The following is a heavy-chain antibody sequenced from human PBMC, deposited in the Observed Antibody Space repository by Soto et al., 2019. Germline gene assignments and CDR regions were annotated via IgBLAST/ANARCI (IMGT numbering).Heavy chain of an antibody. D-gene: IGHD3-3*01. CDR2: ITTAGDP. CDR1: GFTFANHD. V-gene: IGHV3-13*05. CDR3: ARAITIFGLTPVSYGLDV. J-gene: IGHJ6*02. Sequence: EVLLVESGGKLVQPGGSLRLSCAASGFTFANHDMHWVRQVAGKSLEWVSAITTAGDPYYADSVKGRFTIPRENAKNSLFLQMNSLRVGETAVYYCARAITIFGLTPVSYGLDVWGQGTTVTVSS.